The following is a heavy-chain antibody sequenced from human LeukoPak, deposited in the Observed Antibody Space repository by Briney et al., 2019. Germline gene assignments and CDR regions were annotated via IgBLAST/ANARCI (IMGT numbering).Heavy chain of an antibody. CDR1: GFTFSSYA. D-gene: IGHD6-13*01. J-gene: IGHJ4*02. V-gene: IGHV3-7*01. CDR2: IKSDGSEK. CDR3: ARVRPKGYLDY. Sequence: GGSLRLSCAASGFTFSSYAMSWVRQAPGKGLEWVANIKSDGSEKNYVDFVKGRLTISRDNSKNSVYLQMNSLRAEDTAVYYCARVRPKGYLDYWGQGTLVTVSS.